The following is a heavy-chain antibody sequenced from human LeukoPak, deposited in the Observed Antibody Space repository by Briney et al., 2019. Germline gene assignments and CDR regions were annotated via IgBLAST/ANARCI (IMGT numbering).Heavy chain of an antibody. V-gene: IGHV3-30*18. Sequence: GGSLRLSCAASGFTFSSYGTHWVRQAPGKGLEWVAVISYDGSNKYYADSVKGRFTISRDNSKNTLYLQMNSLRAEDTAVYYCAKDPSGSYLRGYFDYWGQGTLVTVSS. J-gene: IGHJ4*02. D-gene: IGHD1-26*01. CDR1: GFTFSSYG. CDR3: AKDPSGSYLRGYFDY. CDR2: ISYDGSNK.